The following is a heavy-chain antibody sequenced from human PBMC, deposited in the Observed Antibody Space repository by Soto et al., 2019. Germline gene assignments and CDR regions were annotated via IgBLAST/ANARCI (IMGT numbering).Heavy chain of an antibody. D-gene: IGHD6-19*01. J-gene: IGHJ6*02. V-gene: IGHV2-70*02. CDR2: IDWDDDK. Sequence: SGPTLVNPTQTLTLTCTFSGFSLSTSGMCVSWIRQPPGKALEWLALIDWDDDKYYSTSLKTRLTISKDTSKNQFSLKLSSVTAADTAVYYCARGPGSSGWYYYYGMDVWGQGTTVTVSS. CDR3: ARGPGSSGWYYYYGMDV. CDR1: GFSLSTSGMC.